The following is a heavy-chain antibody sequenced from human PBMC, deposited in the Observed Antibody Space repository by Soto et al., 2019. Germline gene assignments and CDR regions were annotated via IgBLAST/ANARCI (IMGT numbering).Heavy chain of an antibody. CDR2: SSALNGVT. D-gene: IGHD6-6*01. Sequence: QLQLVQSGSEVKKPGASVKVSCKTSGFTFTNYGFTWVRQAPGKGLEWMGWSSALNGVTNYAQDFQGRVTLTTDSSTNTAYMELRGLRSDDTAFYYCAATTSIAIGFRDWGQGTLVSVAS. J-gene: IGHJ4*02. CDR3: AATTSIAIGFRD. V-gene: IGHV1-18*01. CDR1: GFTFTNYG.